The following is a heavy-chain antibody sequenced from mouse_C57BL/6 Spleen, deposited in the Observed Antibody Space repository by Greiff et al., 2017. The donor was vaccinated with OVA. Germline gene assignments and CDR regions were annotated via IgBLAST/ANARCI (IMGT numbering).Heavy chain of an antibody. CDR2: INPSTGGT. V-gene: IGHV1-53*01. J-gene: IGHJ3*01. D-gene: IGHD2-5*01. Sequence: VQLQQPGTELVKPGASVKLSCKASGYTFTSYWMHWVKQRPGQGLEWIGNINPSTGGTNYNEKFKSKATLTVDKSSSTAYMQLSSLTSEDSAVYDCARDSNYGGGSWFAYWGQGTLVTVSA. CDR3: ARDSNYGGGSWFAY. CDR1: GYTFTSYW.